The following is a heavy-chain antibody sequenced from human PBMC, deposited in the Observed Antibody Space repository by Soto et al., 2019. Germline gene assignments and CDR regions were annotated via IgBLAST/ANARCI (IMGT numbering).Heavy chain of an antibody. D-gene: IGHD6-6*01. Sequence: QVQLQESGPGLVKPSQTLSLTCSVSGGSISGSVSGGSISSRGYYWSWIRHHPGKGLEWIGYIYYSGSSYYNPSLKSRVTISRDTSKNQFSLKLNSVTAADTAVYYCASAARPPYFDYWGQGTLVTVSS. CDR3: ASAARPPYFDY. CDR1: GGSISSRGYY. V-gene: IGHV4-31*03. CDR2: IYYSGSS. J-gene: IGHJ4*02.